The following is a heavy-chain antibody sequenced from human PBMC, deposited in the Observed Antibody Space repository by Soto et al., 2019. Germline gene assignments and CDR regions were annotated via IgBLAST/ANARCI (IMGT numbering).Heavy chain of an antibody. CDR1: GDTFSTYT. Sequence: SVKVSCKASGDTFSTYTITWMRQAPGQGLEWMGGIIPRSATSNYAQKFQGRVTITADESTNTAYMELSSLRAEDTAIYYCAKSSVWYPYFDSWGQGTLVTVSS. CDR2: IIPRSATS. CDR3: AKSSVWYPYFDS. V-gene: IGHV1-69*13. D-gene: IGHD6-13*01. J-gene: IGHJ4*02.